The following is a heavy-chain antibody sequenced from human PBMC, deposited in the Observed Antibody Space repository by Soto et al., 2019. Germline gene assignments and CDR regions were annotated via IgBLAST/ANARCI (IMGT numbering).Heavy chain of an antibody. CDR3: AGAGDPFAY. CDR1: GGSISSGGYS. Sequence: LSLTCAGSGGSISSGGYSWSWIRQPPGKGLEWIGYIYHSGSTYYNPSLKSRLTISVDRSKNQFSLKLSFVSAAVTAVYCCAGAGDPFAYWGQRTLVTVSA. V-gene: IGHV4-30-2*02. CDR2: IYHSGST. J-gene: IGHJ4*02.